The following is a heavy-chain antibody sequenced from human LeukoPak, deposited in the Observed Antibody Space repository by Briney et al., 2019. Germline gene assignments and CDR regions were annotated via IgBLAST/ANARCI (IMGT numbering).Heavy chain of an antibody. J-gene: IGHJ4*02. V-gene: IGHV3-30*03. Sequence: PGRSLRLSCAASGFTFSSYGMHWVRQAPGKGLEWVAVISYDGSNKYYADSVKGRFTIPRDNSKNTLYLQMNSLRAEDTAVYYCARAKEQWLARPLDYWGQGTLVTVSS. CDR1: GFTFSSYG. CDR2: ISYDGSNK. D-gene: IGHD6-19*01. CDR3: ARAKEQWLARPLDY.